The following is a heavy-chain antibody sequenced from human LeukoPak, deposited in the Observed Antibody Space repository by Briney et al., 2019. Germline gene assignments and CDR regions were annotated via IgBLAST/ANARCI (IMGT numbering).Heavy chain of an antibody. CDR3: ARDEFGGSYSSTSEFDP. J-gene: IGHJ5*02. CDR2: MNPNSGNT. CDR1: GYTFTSYD. V-gene: IGHV1-8*02. Sequence: EASVKVSCKASGYTFTSYDINWVRQATGQGLEWMGWMNPNSGNTGYAQKFQGRVTMTRNTSISTAYMELSSLRSEDTAVYYCARDEFGGSYSSTSEFDPWGQGTLVTVSS. D-gene: IGHD1-26*01.